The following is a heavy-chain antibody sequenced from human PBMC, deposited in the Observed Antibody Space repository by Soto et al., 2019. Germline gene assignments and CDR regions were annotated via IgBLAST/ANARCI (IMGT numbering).Heavy chain of an antibody. CDR1: GGSFSSYY. CDR3: ARGVRAGYYGMDV. CDR2: IYTNGNT. J-gene: IGHJ6*02. V-gene: IGHV4-4*07. Sequence: QAQLQESGPGLVKPSETLSLTCSVSGGSFSSYYWTWIRQPAGKGLEWIGRIYTNGNTNYNPSLKSRVTMSADTSKNQFSLRLRSVTAADTAVYYCARGVRAGYYGMDVWGPGATVTVSS. D-gene: IGHD3-16*02.